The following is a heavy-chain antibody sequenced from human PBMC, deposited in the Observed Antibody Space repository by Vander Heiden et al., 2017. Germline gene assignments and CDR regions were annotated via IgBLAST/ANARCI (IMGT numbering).Heavy chain of an antibody. D-gene: IGHD1-26*01. CDR1: GFTFRSYW. J-gene: IGHJ4*02. CDR2: TEHDGSEK. CDR3: ARDGRSGSYYDY. V-gene: IGHV3-7*01. Sequence: EVQPMESGGGLVQPGRSLRPSCAASGFTFRSYWSSCIRHAPGKGLEWVANTEHDGSEKYYVDSVKGRFTISRDNAKNSLYLQMNSLRAEDTAVYYCARDGRSGSYYDYWGQGTLVTVSS.